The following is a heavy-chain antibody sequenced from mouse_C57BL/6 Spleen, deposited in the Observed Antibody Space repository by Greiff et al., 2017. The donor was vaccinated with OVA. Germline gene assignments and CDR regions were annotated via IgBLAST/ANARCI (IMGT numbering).Heavy chain of an antibody. V-gene: IGHV3-6*01. CDR1: GYSITSGYY. CDR3: ARDRDYYGSTPYAMDY. J-gene: IGHJ4*01. CDR2: ISYDGSN. D-gene: IGHD1-1*01. Sequence: ESGPGLVKPSQSLSLTCSVTGYSITSGYYWNWIRQFPGNKLEWMGYISYDGSNKYNPSLKNRISITRDTSKNQFFLKLNSVTTEDTATYYCARDRDYYGSTPYAMDYWGQGTSVTVSS.